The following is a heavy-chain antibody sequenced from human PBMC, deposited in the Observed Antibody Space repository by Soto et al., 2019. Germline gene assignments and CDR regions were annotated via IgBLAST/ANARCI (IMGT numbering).Heavy chain of an antibody. D-gene: IGHD2-8*01. CDR2: IYYSGST. V-gene: IGHV4-59*01. Sequence: PSETLSLTCTVSGGSTSRYYWSWIRQPPGKGLEWIADIYYSGSTNYNPSLKSRVTISLESAKNQISLKVTCLNTADTAVYYCARSGRRRDGHSLWPFDSWGQGTSVNVFS. CDR3: ARSGRRRDGHSLWPFDS. J-gene: IGHJ4*02. CDR1: GGSTSRYY.